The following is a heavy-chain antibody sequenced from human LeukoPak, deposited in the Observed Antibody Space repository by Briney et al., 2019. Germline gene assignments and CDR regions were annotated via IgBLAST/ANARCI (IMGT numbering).Heavy chain of an antibody. D-gene: IGHD2-15*01. Sequence: ERSLRLSCAVSGSTFSSYAMSWVRQPPGKGLEWVSTISGSGGGTYYADSVKGRFTISRDNSKNTLYLQMNSLRPEDTAVYYCAGYFCSGGSCYRYFDYWGQGILVTVSS. CDR2: ISGSGGGT. J-gene: IGHJ4*02. CDR3: AGYFCSGGSCYRYFDY. CDR1: GSTFSSYA. V-gene: IGHV3-23*01.